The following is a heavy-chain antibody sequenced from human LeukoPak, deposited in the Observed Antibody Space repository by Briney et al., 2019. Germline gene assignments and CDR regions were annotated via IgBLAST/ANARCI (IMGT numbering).Heavy chain of an antibody. D-gene: IGHD3-22*01. CDR3: ARDWGTYYYDSSGYYGH. CDR1: GFTVSSNY. J-gene: IGHJ4*02. V-gene: IGHV3-66*01. Sequence: PGGSLRLSCAASGFTVSSNYMSWVRQAPGKGLEWVSVIYSGGSTYYADSVKGRFTISRDNSKNTLYLQMNSLRAEDTAVYYCARDWGTYYYDSSGYYGHWGQGTLVTVSS. CDR2: IYSGGST.